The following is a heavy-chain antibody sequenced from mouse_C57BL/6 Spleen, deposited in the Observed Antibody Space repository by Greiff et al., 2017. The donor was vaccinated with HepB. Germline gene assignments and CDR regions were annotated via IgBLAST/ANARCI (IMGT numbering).Heavy chain of an antibody. CDR1: GYTFTSYW. Sequence: QVQLQQSGAELVMPGASVKLSCKASGYTFTSYWMHWVKQRPGQGLEWIGEIDPSDSYTNYNQKFKGKSTLTVDKSSSTAYMQLSSLTSEDSAVYYCARRVLRDYFDYWGQGTTLTVSS. J-gene: IGHJ2*01. V-gene: IGHV1-69*01. D-gene: IGHD1-1*01. CDR3: ARRVLRDYFDY. CDR2: IDPSDSYT.